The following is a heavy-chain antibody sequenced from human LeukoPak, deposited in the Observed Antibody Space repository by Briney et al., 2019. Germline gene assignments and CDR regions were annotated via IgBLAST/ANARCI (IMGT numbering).Heavy chain of an antibody. J-gene: IGHJ4*02. Sequence: SVKVSCKASGGTFSSYTISWVRQAPEQGLEWMGRIIPILGIANYAQKFQGRVTITADKSTSTAYMELSSLRSEDTAVYYCASSSEGSSGYYYVLDYWGQGTLVTVSS. CDR2: IIPILGIA. CDR3: ASSSEGSSGYYYVLDY. CDR1: GGTFSSYT. V-gene: IGHV1-69*02. D-gene: IGHD3-22*01.